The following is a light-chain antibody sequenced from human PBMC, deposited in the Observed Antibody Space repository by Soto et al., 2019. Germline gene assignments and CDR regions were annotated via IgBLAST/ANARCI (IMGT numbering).Light chain of an antibody. CDR2: GAS. CDR1: ESVSNNY. V-gene: IGKV3-20*01. J-gene: IGKJ4*01. CDR3: QQYGSSPPLT. Sequence: EIVLMQSPGTLSLSPGERATLSCRASESVSNNYVAWYQQQPGQAPRLLIAGASSRATGIPHRFSGSGSGTDFTRTISRLEPEEFAVYYCQQYGSSPPLTVGGGTKLEIK.